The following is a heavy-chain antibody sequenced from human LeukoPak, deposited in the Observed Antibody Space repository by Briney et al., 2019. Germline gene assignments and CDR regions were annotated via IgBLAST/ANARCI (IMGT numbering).Heavy chain of an antibody. CDR3: ARDRIAAAGTFDY. D-gene: IGHD6-13*01. J-gene: IGHJ4*02. CDR1: GFTFSSNA. V-gene: IGHV3-30*04. Sequence: GGSLRLSCAASGFTFSSNAMHWVRQAPGKGLEWVAVMSYDGSNKYYADSVKGRFTISRDNSKNTLHLQMNSLRAEDTAVYYCARDRIAAAGTFDYWGQGTLVTVSS. CDR2: MSYDGSNK.